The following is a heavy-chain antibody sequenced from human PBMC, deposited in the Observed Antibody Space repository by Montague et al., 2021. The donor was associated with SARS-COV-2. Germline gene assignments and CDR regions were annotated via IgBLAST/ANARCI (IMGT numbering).Heavy chain of an antibody. CDR2: IYYSGTT. Sequence: SDTRSLTCSVSSGSIISRGYYWGWIRQPPGKELEWIGNIYYSGTTYYNPSLQSRGTISVDTSKNHLSLRLSSVTAADTAVYFCARGMIRGVTTPFDYWGQGSQVTVSS. J-gene: IGHJ4*02. D-gene: IGHD3-10*01. CDR1: SGSIISRGYY. CDR3: ARGMIRGVTTPFDY. V-gene: IGHV4-39*02.